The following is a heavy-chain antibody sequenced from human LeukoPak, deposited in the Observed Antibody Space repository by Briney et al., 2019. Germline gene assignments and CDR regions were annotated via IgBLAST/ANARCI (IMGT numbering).Heavy chain of an antibody. V-gene: IGHV3-21*01. CDR1: GFLFSSYS. Sequence: TGGSLRLSCAASGFLFSSYSMNWVRQAPGKGLEWVSSISSSSSYIYYADSVKGRLTVSRDNAKNSLFLQMNSLRAEDTAVYYCARGRTQLWGPYYSYAMDVWGQGTTVTVSS. D-gene: IGHD5-18*01. CDR2: ISSSSSYI. CDR3: ARGRTQLWGPYYSYAMDV. J-gene: IGHJ6*02.